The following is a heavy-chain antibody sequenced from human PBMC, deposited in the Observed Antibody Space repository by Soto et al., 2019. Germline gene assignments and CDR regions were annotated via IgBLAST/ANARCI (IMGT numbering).Heavy chain of an antibody. CDR1: GAWFSPYH. CDR3: ARSPTFYNYVWGNSTY. Sequence: SQTLSLTCAIYGAWFSPYHWSWIRQSPGKGLEWIGEVNLSGNTYYNPSFKTRVTMSVDASKNQFSLKMGSLTAADTAIYYCARSPTFYNYVWGNSTYWGQGALVTGSS. V-gene: IGHV4-34*01. D-gene: IGHD3-16*01. J-gene: IGHJ4*02. CDR2: VNLSGNT.